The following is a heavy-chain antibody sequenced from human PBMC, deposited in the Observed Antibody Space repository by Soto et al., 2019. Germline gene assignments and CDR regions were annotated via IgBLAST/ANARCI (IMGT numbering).Heavy chain of an antibody. J-gene: IGHJ3*01. Sequence: QVQLQESGPRLVKPSETLTLKCTVSGGSVSSDKYLWGWIRQPPGKGLEWVASLRYGGATPGTSFSHPSRSSRLTISLQTSAAQISLRLTSVNATDTAVSYCATHDDNTSTHPRIPIWGPGTLVNLSS. CDR2: LRYGGATPGTS. V-gene: IGHV4-39*01. CDR3: ATHDDNTSTHPRIPI. CDR1: GGSVSSDKYL. D-gene: IGHD2-21*01.